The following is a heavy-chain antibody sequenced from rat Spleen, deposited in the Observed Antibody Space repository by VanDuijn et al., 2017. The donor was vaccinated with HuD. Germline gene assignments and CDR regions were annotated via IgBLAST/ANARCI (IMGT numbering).Heavy chain of an antibody. V-gene: IGHV5-34*01. CDR2: ISGSSGTI. J-gene: IGHJ3*01. CDR1: GFTFSSYW. Sequence: EVQLVETGGGLVQPGRSLKLSCVASGFTFSSYWMYWIRQAPGKGLEWILYISGSSGTIYYADTVKDRFIISRDNAKNTLYLQLSSLRPEDTALYYCASGYHRSGDWFAYWGKGTLVTVSS. CDR3: ASGYHRSGDWFAY. D-gene: IGHD1-1*01.